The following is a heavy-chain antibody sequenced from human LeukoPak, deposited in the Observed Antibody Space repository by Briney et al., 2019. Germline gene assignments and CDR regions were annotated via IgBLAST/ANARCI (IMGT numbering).Heavy chain of an antibody. D-gene: IGHD3-10*01. CDR2: INSDGGTT. J-gene: IGHJ4*02. V-gene: IGHV3-74*01. CDR1: RFTFGTYW. CDR3: AGLDNGSDY. Sequence: GGSLRLSCAASRFTFGTYWMHWVRQAPGKGLVWVSGINSDGGTTTYADSVKGRFTISRDNAKNTLYLQMNNLRAEDTAVYYCAGLDNGSDYWGQGTLVTVSS.